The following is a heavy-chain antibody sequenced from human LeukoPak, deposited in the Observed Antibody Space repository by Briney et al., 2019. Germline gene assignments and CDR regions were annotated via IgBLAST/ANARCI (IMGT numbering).Heavy chain of an antibody. CDR2: IYPGDSDT. CDR1: GYSFTSYW. V-gene: IGHV5-51*01. J-gene: IGHJ3*02. D-gene: IGHD7-27*01. CDR3: ARRLTLAGAFGAFDI. Sequence: GESLKISCKGSGYSFTSYWIGWVRQMPGKGLEWMGIIYPGDSDTRYSPSFQGQVTISADKSISTAYLQWSSLKASDTAMYYCARRLTLAGAFGAFDIWGQGTMVTVSS.